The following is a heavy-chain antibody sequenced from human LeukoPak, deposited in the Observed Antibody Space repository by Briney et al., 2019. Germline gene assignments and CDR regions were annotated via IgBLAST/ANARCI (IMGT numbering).Heavy chain of an antibody. Sequence: KPSETLSLTCTVSGGSISSYYWSWIRQPPGKGLEWIGYIYYSGSTNYNPSLKSRVTISVDTSKNQFSLKLSSVTAADTAVYYCARLVGASDAFDIWGQGTMVTVSS. CDR3: ARLVGASDAFDI. J-gene: IGHJ3*02. CDR2: IYYSGST. D-gene: IGHD1-26*01. V-gene: IGHV4-59*01. CDR1: GGSISSYY.